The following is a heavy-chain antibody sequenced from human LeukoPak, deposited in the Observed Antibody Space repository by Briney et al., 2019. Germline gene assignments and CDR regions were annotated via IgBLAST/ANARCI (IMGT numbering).Heavy chain of an antibody. CDR1: GFTFSSYG. CDR3: SMVYYGRGDY. D-gene: IGHD3-10*01. V-gene: IGHV3-30*02. J-gene: IGHJ4*02. Sequence: GGSLRLSCAASGFTFSSYGMHWVRQAPGKGLEWVAFIRYVGSNKYYADSVKGRFTISRDNSKNTLYLQMNSLRAEDTAVYYCSMVYYGRGDYWGQGTLVTVSS. CDR2: IRYVGSNK.